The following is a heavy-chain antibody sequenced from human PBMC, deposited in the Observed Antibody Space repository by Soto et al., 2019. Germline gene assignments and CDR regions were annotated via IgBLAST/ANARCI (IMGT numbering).Heavy chain of an antibody. V-gene: IGHV4-34*01. CDR1: GGSFSGYY. CDR2: INHSGST. Sequence: SLTCAVYGGSFSGYYWSWIRQPPGKGLEWIGEINHSGSTNYNPSLKSRVTISVDTSKNQFSLKLSSVTAADTAVYYCARTPIPDIVAVVAPDQNAGVDIWGQGTMVTVSS. D-gene: IGHD2-15*01. CDR3: ARTPIPDIVAVVAPDQNAGVDI. J-gene: IGHJ3*02.